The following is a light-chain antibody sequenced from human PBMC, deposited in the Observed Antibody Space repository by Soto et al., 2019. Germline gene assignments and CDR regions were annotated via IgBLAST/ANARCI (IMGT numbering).Light chain of an antibody. CDR2: DVN. V-gene: IGLV2-14*01. Sequence: QSALTQPASVSGSPGQSITISCTGTSGDVGVYNYVSWYQQHPGKAPKLMIYDVNNRPSGVSNRVSGSKSGNTASLTISGLQAEDEADYYCSSYTPSSTWVFGGGTQLTVL. CDR1: SGDVGVYNY. CDR3: SSYTPSSTWV. J-gene: IGLJ3*02.